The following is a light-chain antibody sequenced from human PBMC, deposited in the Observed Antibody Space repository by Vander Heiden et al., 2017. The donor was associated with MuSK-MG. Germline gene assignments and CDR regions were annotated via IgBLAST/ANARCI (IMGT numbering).Light chain of an antibody. Sequence: DIQMTQSPSTLSASIGDRVTITCRASQIINDFLAWYQQKPGKAPKLLIDRASTLQSGVPSRFSGSGFGTEFTLTITGLQPDDFATYYCHQYNSYSPLTFGGGTKVDIK. CDR1: QIINDF. CDR2: RAS. CDR3: HQYNSYSPLT. J-gene: IGKJ4*01. V-gene: IGKV1-5*03.